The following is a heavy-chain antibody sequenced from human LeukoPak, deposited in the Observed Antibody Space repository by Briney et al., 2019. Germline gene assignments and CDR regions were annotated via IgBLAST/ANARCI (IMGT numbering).Heavy chain of an antibody. J-gene: IGHJ5*02. V-gene: IGHV3-30*02. CDR3: AKGTPIGEIWFDP. Sequence: GGSLRLSCAASGFTFSSYGMSWVRQAPGKGLEWVAFIRYDGDNTYYADSVKGRFTISRDNSKNTLFLQMNSLRIEDTAVYYCAKGTPIGEIWFDPWGQGTLVTVSS. CDR2: IRYDGDNT. CDR1: GFTFSSYG. D-gene: IGHD3-10*01.